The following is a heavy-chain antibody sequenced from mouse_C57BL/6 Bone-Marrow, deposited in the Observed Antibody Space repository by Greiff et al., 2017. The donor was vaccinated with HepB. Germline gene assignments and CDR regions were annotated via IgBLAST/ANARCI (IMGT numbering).Heavy chain of an antibody. Sequence: VKLKESGAELVKPGASVKLSCKASGYTFTEYTIHWVKQRSGQGLEWIGWFYPGSGSIKYNEKFKDKATLTADKSSSTVYMELSRLTSEDSAVYFCARHERGYGSSYWYFDVWGTGTTVTVSS. D-gene: IGHD1-1*01. CDR2: FYPGSGSI. CDR1: GYTFTEYT. V-gene: IGHV1-62-2*01. CDR3: ARHERGYGSSYWYFDV. J-gene: IGHJ1*03.